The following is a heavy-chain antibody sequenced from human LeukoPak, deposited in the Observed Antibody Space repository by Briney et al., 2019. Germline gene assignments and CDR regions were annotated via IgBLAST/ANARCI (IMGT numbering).Heavy chain of an antibody. V-gene: IGHV3-73*01. Sequence: GGSLRLSCAASGFSFSGSAMHWVRQASGKGLEWVGRIRSKANSYATAYAASVKGRFTISRDDSTRIAYLQMNSLKTDDTGVYYCSRERYCYGPFDYWGQGTLVTVSS. J-gene: IGHJ4*02. D-gene: IGHD5-18*01. CDR1: GFSFSGSA. CDR2: IRSKANSYAT. CDR3: SRERYCYGPFDY.